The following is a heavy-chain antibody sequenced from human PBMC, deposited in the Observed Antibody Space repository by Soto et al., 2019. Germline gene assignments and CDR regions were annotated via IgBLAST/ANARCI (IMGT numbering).Heavy chain of an antibody. CDR1: GFTFSSYA. D-gene: IGHD1-26*01. CDR2: ISGSGGST. J-gene: IGHJ4*02. V-gene: IGHV3-23*01. CDR3: AKPSYSGSYYSFDY. Sequence: VGSLRLSCAASGFTFSSYAMSWVRQAPGKGLEWVSAISGSGGSTYYADSVKGRFTISRDNSKNTLYLQMNSLRAEDTAVYYCAKPSYSGSYYSFDYWGQGTLVTVPQ.